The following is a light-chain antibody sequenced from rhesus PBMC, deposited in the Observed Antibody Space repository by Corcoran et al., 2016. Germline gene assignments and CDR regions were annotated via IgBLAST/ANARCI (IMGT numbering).Light chain of an antibody. CDR3: LQYNSHPYS. Sequence: DIQMTQSPSSLSASVGDRVTITCRTSHDISTYLSWYHQKPGKTPKRLIYGASSLESGVPSRFSGSGSGTDFTLTIISLQPEDFATDYCLQYNSHPYSFGQGTKLEI. V-gene: IGKV1-43*02. CDR2: GAS. J-gene: IGKJ2*01. CDR1: HDISTY.